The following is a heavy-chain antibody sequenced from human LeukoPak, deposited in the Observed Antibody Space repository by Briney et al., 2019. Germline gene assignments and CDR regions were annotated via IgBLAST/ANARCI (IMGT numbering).Heavy chain of an antibody. CDR3: ARRPYSKTRWFDP. D-gene: IGHD4-11*01. J-gene: IGHJ5*02. V-gene: IGHV4-59*12. CDR2: IYYSRST. CDR1: GGSLSSYF. Sequence: SETLSLTCTHTGGSLSSYFCRSLRQPPSHGPARTGYIYYSRSTNYSPSLKSRVAISVDTSKIHFSLQLSSLTAADTAAYYCARRPYSKTRWFDPWGQGTLVTVSS.